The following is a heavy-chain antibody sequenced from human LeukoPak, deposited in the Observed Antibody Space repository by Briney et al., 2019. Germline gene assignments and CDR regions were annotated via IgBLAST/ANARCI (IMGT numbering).Heavy chain of an antibody. V-gene: IGHV4-61*02. CDR2: IYTSGST. J-gene: IGHJ4*02. CDR3: ASSGSGSLPDY. CDR1: GGSISSGSYY. D-gene: IGHD3-10*01. Sequence: SQTLSLTCTVSGGSISSGSYYWSWIRQPAGKGLEWIGRIYTSGSTNYNPSLKSLVTISVDTSKNQLSLKLSSVTAADTAVYYCASSGSGSLPDYWGQGTLVTVSS.